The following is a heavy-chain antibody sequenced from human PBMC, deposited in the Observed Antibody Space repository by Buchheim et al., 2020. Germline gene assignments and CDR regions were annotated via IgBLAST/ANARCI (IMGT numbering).Heavy chain of an antibody. D-gene: IGHD6-13*01. Sequence: EVQLVESGGGLVQPGGSLRLSCAASGFTFSSYSMNWVRQAPGKGLEWVSYISSSSSTIYYADSVKGRFTISRDNAKNSLYLQMNSLGAEDTAVYYCARLLGYSSSWYYYGMDVWGQGTT. V-gene: IGHV3-48*01. CDR1: GFTFSSYS. CDR3: ARLLGYSSSWYYYGMDV. CDR2: ISSSSSTI. J-gene: IGHJ6*02.